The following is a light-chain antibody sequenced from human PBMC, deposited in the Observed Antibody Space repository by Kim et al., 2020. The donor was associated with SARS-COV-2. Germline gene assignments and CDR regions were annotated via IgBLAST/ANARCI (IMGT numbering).Light chain of an antibody. CDR2: GAS. CDR3: HQYNNWPRYT. Sequence: EIVMTQSPATLSVSPGERATLSCRASQSVSSNLAWYQQKPGQAPRLLIYGASTRATGFPARFSGSGSGTEFTLTISSLQSEDFAVYYCHQYNNWPRYTFGQGTKLEI. J-gene: IGKJ2*01. V-gene: IGKV3-15*01. CDR1: QSVSSN.